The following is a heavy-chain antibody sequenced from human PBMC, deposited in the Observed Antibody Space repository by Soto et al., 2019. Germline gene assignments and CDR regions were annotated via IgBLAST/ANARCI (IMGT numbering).Heavy chain of an antibody. CDR1: GGSISSSSYY. D-gene: IGHD2-15*01. Sequence: QLQLQESGPGLVKPSETLSLTCTVSGGSISSSSYYWGWIRQPPGKGLEWIGSIYYSGSTYYNPSLKSRVTISVDTSKNQFSLKLSSVTAADTAVYYCARHVVVVAATTFDYWGQGTLVTVSS. CDR2: IYYSGST. V-gene: IGHV4-39*01. CDR3: ARHVVVVAATTFDY. J-gene: IGHJ4*02.